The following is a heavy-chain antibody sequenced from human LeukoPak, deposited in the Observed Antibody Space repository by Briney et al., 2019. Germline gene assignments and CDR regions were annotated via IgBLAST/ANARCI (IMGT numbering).Heavy chain of an antibody. CDR3: ARDQGIGGLGY. CDR2: ISYDGSNK. V-gene: IGHV3-30-3*01. CDR1: GLSLSNYP. Sequence: GGSLRLSCEASGLSLSNYPMHWVRQAPGKGLEWVAVISYDGSNKYYADSVKGRFTISRDNSKNTLYLQMNSLRAEDTAVYYCARDQGIGGLGYWGQGTLVTVSS. J-gene: IGHJ4*02. D-gene: IGHD3-10*01.